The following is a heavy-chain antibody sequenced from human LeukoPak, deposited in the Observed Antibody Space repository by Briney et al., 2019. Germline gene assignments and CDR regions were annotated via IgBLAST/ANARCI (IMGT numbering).Heavy chain of an antibody. CDR3: ARIKSQGVVVPLLRSTYYFDY. V-gene: IGHV3-7*01. CDR1: GFTVSSNY. CDR2: IKQDGSEK. D-gene: IGHD2-21*01. J-gene: IGHJ4*02. Sequence: PGGSLRLSCAASGFTVSSNYMNWVRQAPGKGLEWVANIKQDGSEKDYVDSVKGRFTISRDTAKNSLYLQMNSLRAEDTAVYYCARIKSQGVVVPLLRSTYYFDYWGQGTLVTVSS.